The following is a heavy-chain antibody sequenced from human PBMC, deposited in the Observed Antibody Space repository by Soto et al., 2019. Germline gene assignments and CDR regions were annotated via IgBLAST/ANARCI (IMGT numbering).Heavy chain of an antibody. V-gene: IGHV3-23*01. CDR1: GFTFSSYA. J-gene: IGHJ4*02. CDR3: AKVAVEAFDY. CDR2: ISGSGGST. D-gene: IGHD1-26*01. Sequence: GGCLRLSWAPCGFTFSSYAMSWVRQAPGKGLEWVSAISGSGGSTYYADSVKGRFTISRDNSKNTLYLQMNSLRAEDTAVYYCAKVAVEAFDYWGQGTLVTVSS.